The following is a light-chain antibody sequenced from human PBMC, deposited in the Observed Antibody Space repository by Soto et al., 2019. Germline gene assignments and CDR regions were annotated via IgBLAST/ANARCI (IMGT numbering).Light chain of an antibody. J-gene: IGKJ4*01. CDR1: QTVSSN. Sequence: EIVITQSPATLSVSPGERATLSCRASQTVSSNLAWYQQKPGQSPRLLIYGASTRATGIPARFSGSGSGTDFTLTISSLQSEDSALYYCQQYENWLALTLGGGTKVDIK. CDR2: GAS. V-gene: IGKV3-15*01. CDR3: QQYENWLALT.